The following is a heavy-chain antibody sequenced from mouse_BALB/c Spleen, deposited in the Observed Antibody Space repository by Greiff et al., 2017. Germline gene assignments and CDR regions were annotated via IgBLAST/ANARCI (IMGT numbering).Heavy chain of an antibody. CDR3: AREGGSTMITTGAMDY. Sequence: QVQLQQSGPGLVAPSQSLSITCTVSGFSLTSYGVHWVRQPPGKGLEWLGVIWAGGSTNYNSALMSRLSISKDNSKSQVFLKMNSLQTDDTAMYYCAREGGSTMITTGAMDYWGQGTSVTVSS. D-gene: IGHD2-4*01. J-gene: IGHJ4*01. CDR1: GFSLTSYG. CDR2: IWAGGST. V-gene: IGHV2-9*02.